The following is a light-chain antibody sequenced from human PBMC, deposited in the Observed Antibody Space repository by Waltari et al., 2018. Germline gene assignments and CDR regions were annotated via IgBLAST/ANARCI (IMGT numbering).Light chain of an antibody. J-gene: IGLJ2*01. Sequence: SDELTQPPSLSVSPGQTASIPCSGDKLETKYVCWYQQSPGHSPLLVIYQDSRRPSGIPVRFSGDNAGNTATLTVSGTQAMDEADYYWQACDSASAVVFGGGTKLIVL. CDR3: QACDSASAVV. V-gene: IGLV3-1*01. CDR2: QDS. CDR1: KLETKY.